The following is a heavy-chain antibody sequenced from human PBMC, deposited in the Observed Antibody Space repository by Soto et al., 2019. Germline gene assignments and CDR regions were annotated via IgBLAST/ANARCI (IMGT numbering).Heavy chain of an antibody. V-gene: IGHV4-31*03. CDR3: ARASGGQLWSLDY. Sequence: QVQLQESGPGLVKPSQTLSLTCTVSGGSISSGDYYWSWIRQHPGKGLEWIGYIYYSGNTYYNPSFKSRVTISVDTSKNQFSLKLSSVTAADTAVYYCARASGGQLWSLDYWGQGTLVTVSS. CDR1: GGSISSGDYY. CDR2: IYYSGNT. D-gene: IGHD5-18*01. J-gene: IGHJ4*02.